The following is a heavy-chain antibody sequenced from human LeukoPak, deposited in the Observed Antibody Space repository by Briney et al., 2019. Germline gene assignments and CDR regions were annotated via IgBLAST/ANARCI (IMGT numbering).Heavy chain of an antibody. D-gene: IGHD3-10*01. Sequence: ASVKVSCKASGYTFSVYFMHWVRQAPGQGLEWMGWIKPNSGDTRSAQKFRGRVTMTRDTSISTAYMELSSLRNDDTAVYYCATNILVRDIINWFDPWGQGTLVTVSS. CDR3: ATNILVRDIINWFDP. V-gene: IGHV1-2*02. CDR1: GYTFSVYF. CDR2: IKPNSGDT. J-gene: IGHJ5*02.